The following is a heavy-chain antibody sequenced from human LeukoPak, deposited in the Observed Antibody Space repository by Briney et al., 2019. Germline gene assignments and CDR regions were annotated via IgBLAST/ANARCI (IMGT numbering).Heavy chain of an antibody. V-gene: IGHV3-30-3*01. D-gene: IGHD2-8*01. CDR2: ISYDGSNK. CDR1: GFTFSSYA. CDR3: AKNNGVSYYYYYYYMDV. J-gene: IGHJ6*03. Sequence: GGSLRLSCAASGFTFSSYAMHWVRQAPGKGLEWVAVISYDGSNKYYADSVKGRFTISRDNSKNTLYLQMNSLRAEDTAVYYCAKNNGVSYYYYYYYMDVWGKGTTVTVSS.